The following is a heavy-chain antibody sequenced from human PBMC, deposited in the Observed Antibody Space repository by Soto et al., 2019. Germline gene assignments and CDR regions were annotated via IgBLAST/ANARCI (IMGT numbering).Heavy chain of an antibody. CDR3: ASPFPNYYDSSDYQH. V-gene: IGHV4-39*01. CDR1: GGSISSSSYY. J-gene: IGHJ1*01. D-gene: IGHD3-22*01. Sequence: ETLSLTCTVSGGSISSSSYYWGWIRQPPGKGLEWIGSIYYSGSTYYNPSLKSRVTISVDTSKNQFSLKLSSVTAADTAVYYCASPFPNYYDSSDYQHWGQGTLVTVSS. CDR2: IYYSGST.